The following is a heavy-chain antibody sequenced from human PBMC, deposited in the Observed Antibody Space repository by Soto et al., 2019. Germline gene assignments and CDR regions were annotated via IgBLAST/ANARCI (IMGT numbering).Heavy chain of an antibody. CDR2: VFHTVRT. Sequence: QVVLQESGPGLLKPSQTLSLTCTVSGESLSGGVDYWSWIGQSSGGGLEWIGYVFHTVRTSYNPSLKSRVTISADTSKNQFSLRLTSLTAADTAVYYCAKTTAGRGYFDPWGHGSPVTVSS. CDR3: AKTTAGRGYFDP. CDR1: GESLSGGVDY. D-gene: IGHD4-17*01. V-gene: IGHV4-31*03. J-gene: IGHJ4*01.